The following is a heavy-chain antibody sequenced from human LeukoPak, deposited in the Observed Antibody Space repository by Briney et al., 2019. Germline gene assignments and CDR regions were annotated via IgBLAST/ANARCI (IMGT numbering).Heavy chain of an antibody. V-gene: IGHV4-59*01. Sequence: SETLSLTCTVSGGSISSYYWSWIRQPPGKGLEWIGYIYYSGSTNYNPSLKSRVTISVDTSKNQFSLKLSSVTAADTAVYYCARGSVPYSSSWYHFDYWAREPWSPSPQ. D-gene: IGHD6-13*01. CDR3: ARGSVPYSSSWYHFDY. J-gene: IGHJ4*02. CDR2: IYYSGST. CDR1: GGSISSYY.